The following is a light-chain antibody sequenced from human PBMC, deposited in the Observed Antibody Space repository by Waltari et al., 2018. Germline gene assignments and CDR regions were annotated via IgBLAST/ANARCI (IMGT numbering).Light chain of an antibody. J-gene: IGKJ4*02. CDR1: KGIRSY. CDR3: QRTYNASSRT. V-gene: IGKV1-27*01. Sequence: RVSKGIRSYLHWVRQRPGKVLNRLIYRASGLHSGVQCRFTGSGSRIEYNPAISSLQRDDVGTYYGQRTYNASSRTFGGGTKVEIK. CDR2: RAS.